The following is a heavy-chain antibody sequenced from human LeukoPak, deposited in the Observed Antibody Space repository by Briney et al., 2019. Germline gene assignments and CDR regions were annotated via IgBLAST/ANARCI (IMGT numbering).Heavy chain of an antibody. J-gene: IGHJ5*02. D-gene: IGHD6-19*01. CDR1: GGSFSGYY. Sequence: PSETLSLTCAVYGGSFSGYYWSWIRQPPGKGLEWIGEINHSGSTNYNPSLKSRVTISVDTSKNQFSLKLSSVTAADTAVYYCARVNSSGWYRRANWFDPWGQGTLVTVSS. CDR2: INHSGST. CDR3: ARVNSSGWYRRANWFDP. V-gene: IGHV4-34*01.